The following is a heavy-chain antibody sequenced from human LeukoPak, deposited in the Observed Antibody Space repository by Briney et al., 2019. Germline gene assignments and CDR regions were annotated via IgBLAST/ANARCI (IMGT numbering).Heavy chain of an antibody. CDR3: ARDKGSYGDYFNY. CDR2: IWYDGSNK. Sequence: GGSLRLSCAASGFTFSSYWMSWVRQAPGKGLEWVAVIWYDGSNKYYADSVKGRFTISRDNSKNTLYLQMNSLRAEDTAVYYCARDKGSYGDYFNYWGQGTLVTVSS. D-gene: IGHD4-17*01. J-gene: IGHJ4*02. V-gene: IGHV3-33*08. CDR1: GFTFSSYW.